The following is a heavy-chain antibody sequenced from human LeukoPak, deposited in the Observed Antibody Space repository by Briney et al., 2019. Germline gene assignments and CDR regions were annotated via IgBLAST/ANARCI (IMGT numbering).Heavy chain of an antibody. Sequence: SVKVSCKASGGTFNSYTFSWVRQAPGQGLRWMGRIITILGVANYAQEFQGRVTISADKSTSTVYMELSSLRFEDTAVYYCARGPRDVVIKELVDYWGQGTLVTVSS. V-gene: IGHV1-69*02. D-gene: IGHD3-22*01. CDR2: IITILGVA. CDR3: ARGPRDVVIKELVDY. J-gene: IGHJ4*02. CDR1: GGTFNSYT.